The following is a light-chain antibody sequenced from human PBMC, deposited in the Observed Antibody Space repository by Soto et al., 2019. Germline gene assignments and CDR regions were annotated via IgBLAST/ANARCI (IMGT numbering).Light chain of an antibody. CDR3: QQYFDVPFT. CDR2: WAS. J-gene: IGKJ4*01. Sequence: DIVMTQSPDSLAVSLGERATMNCKCSRSVLYKSNNENHLAWYQQKPGQPPQLIIYWASTRESGVPERFSGSGSGTDFTLTISSLEAEDVAFYWCQQYFDVPFTFGGGTKVEI. V-gene: IGKV4-1*01. CDR1: RSVLYKSNNENH.